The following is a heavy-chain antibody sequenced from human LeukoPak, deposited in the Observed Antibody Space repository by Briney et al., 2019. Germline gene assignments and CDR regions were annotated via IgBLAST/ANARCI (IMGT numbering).Heavy chain of an antibody. CDR1: GFTFSIYS. CDR2: ISSGSSYI. J-gene: IGHJ4*02. V-gene: IGHV3-21*04. CDR3: ARNFGGGDSSGPYY. D-gene: IGHD3-22*01. Sequence: GGSLRLSCAVSGFTFSIYSMNWVRQAPGKGLEWVSSISSGSSYIYYADSVKGRFTISRDNAKNSLYLQVNSLRAEDTALYYCARNFGGGDSSGPYYWGQGTLVTVSS.